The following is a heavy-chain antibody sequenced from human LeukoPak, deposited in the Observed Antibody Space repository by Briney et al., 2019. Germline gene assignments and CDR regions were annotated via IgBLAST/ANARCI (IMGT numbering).Heavy chain of an antibody. V-gene: IGHV3-66*01. CDR3: ARLNAGDDY. D-gene: IGHD4-17*01. CDR2: IYVSTSA. J-gene: IGHJ4*02. CDR1: GFTVSSNY. Sequence: AGSLRLSCAASGFTVSSNYLNWVRQPPGKGLEWVSLIYVSTSANYTDPVKGRFTISRDTSMNPFYLQLNSLRAADTAVYYCARLNAGDDYWGQRTLVTVSS.